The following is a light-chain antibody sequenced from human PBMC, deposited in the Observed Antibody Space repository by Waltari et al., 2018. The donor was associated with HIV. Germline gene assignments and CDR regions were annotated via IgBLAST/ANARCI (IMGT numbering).Light chain of an antibody. Sequence: DIQMTQSPRSLSASVGETVTFTCRSSQKIGTYVNWYQQTLGRPPRLLIFSASSLQSGVASRFSGRGSGTDVTLTIKNLQPEDFATYDCEQSYDFFRTFGQGTTVG. V-gene: IGKV1-39*01. J-gene: IGKJ1*01. CDR2: SAS. CDR1: QKIGTY. CDR3: EQSYDFFRT.